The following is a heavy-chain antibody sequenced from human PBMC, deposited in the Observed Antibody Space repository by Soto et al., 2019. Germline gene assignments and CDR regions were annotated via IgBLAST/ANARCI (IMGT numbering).Heavy chain of an antibody. CDR2: IKPSARST. J-gene: IGHJ4*02. D-gene: IGHD3-3*01. CDR3: ARGVSSGYCDY. CDR1: GYTFPLYK. V-gene: IGHV1-46*01. Sequence: ASVKVSCKASGYTFPLYKMHWVRQAPGQGLEWMGMIKPSARSTRYAEKFEGGVSMTRDTSTSTVYMELNSLRSEDTAVYYCARGVSSGYCDYWGQGTLVTVSS.